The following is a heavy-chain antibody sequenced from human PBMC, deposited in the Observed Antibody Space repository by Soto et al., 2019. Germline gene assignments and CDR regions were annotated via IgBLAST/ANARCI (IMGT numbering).Heavy chain of an antibody. D-gene: IGHD6-6*01. CDR1: SGSISSGSYY. CDR2: IYYSGST. Sequence: PSETLSLTCTVSSGSISSGSYYWDWIRQPPGKGLEWIGNIYYSGSTNYNPSLESRVTISVDTSKNQFSLKLSSVTAADTAVYYCARGGIAARPSWFDPWGQGTLVTVSS. J-gene: IGHJ5*02. V-gene: IGHV4-39*07. CDR3: ARGGIAARPSWFDP.